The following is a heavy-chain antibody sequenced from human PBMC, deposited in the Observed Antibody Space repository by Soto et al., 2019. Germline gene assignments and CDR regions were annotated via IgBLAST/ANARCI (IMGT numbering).Heavy chain of an antibody. J-gene: IGHJ5*02. CDR3: ARHYRSHITIFGVVILNWFDP. D-gene: IGHD3-3*01. Sequence: SVAEGYSVNSGYYRNMKKKTPGKGLEWIGSIYYSGSTYYNPSLKSRVTISVDTSKSQFSLKLSSVTAADTAVYYCARHYRSHITIFGVVILNWFDPWGQGTLVSVSS. V-gene: IGHV4-39*01. CDR1: EGYSVNSGYY. CDR2: IYYSGST.